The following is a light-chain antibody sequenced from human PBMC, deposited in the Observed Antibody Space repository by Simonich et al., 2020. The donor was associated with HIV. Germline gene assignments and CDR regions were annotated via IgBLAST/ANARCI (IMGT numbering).Light chain of an antibody. CDR3: QQYYSTPPT. CDR2: WAS. V-gene: IGKV4-1*01. J-gene: IGKJ1*01. CDR1: QSVLYSSKNKNY. Sequence: DIVMTQSPDSLAVSLGERATINCKSSQSVLYSSKNKNYLTWYQQRPGQPPKLLIYWASTRETGVPDRFSASGSGTDFTLTISSLQAEDVALYYCQQYYSTPPTFGQGTKVEIK.